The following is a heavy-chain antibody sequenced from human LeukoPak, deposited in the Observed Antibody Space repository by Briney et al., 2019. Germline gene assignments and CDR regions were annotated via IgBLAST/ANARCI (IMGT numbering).Heavy chain of an antibody. CDR2: LSGRCGST. Sequence: GGSLRLSSAASGFTFNSYAMSWLRKAPGKDLEGVSSLSGRCGSTYYADSVKGRFTISRDNSKNTLYLQMNSLRAEDTAVYYCAKENVDTGRGQNRHLDYWGQGTLVTVSS. D-gene: IGHD5-18*01. CDR1: GFTFNSYA. CDR3: AKENVDTGRGQNRHLDY. J-gene: IGHJ4*02. V-gene: IGHV3-23*01.